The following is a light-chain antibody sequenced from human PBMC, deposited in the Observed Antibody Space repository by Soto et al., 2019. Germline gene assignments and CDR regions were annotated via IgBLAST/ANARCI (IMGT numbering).Light chain of an antibody. V-gene: IGKV3-20*01. J-gene: IGKJ4*01. CDR2: GAS. CDR3: QQYGSPPS. CDR1: QSVSSN. Sequence: EIVLTQSPGTLSLSPGERATLSCRASQSVSSNLAWYQQKPGQAPRLLIYGASTRATGVPARFSGSGSGTDFILTISRLEPEDFTVYYCQQYGSPPSFGGGTKVDIK.